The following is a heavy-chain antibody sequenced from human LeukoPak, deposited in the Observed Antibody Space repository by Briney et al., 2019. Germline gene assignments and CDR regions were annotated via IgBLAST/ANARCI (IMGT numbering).Heavy chain of an antibody. V-gene: IGHV4-34*01. J-gene: IGHJ5*02. CDR3: ARTARYYNGSGSYPRTWWFDP. Sequence: SETLSLTCAVYGGSFSGYYWSWIRQPPGKGLDWIGEINHSGSTNYNPSLKSRVTISVDTSKNQFSLKLSSVTTADTAVYYCARTARYYNGSGSYPRTWWFDPWGQGTLVTVSS. D-gene: IGHD3-10*01. CDR2: INHSGST. CDR1: GGSFSGYY.